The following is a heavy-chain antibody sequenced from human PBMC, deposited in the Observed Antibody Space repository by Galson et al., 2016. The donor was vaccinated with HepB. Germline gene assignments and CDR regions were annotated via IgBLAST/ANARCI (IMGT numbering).Heavy chain of an antibody. D-gene: IGHD2-21*02. V-gene: IGHV4-59*01. CDR1: GGSNSSYF. CDR3: ARGVTGTPYFDF. CDR2: IYRSGST. J-gene: IGHJ4*02. Sequence: SETLSLTCTIPGGSNSSYFWSWIRQTPGKGLEWIGCIYRSGSTNYSPSLDSRVTLSVDTSKNQFSLKLGSVTTADTAVYYCARGVTGTPYFDFWGQGALVTVSS.